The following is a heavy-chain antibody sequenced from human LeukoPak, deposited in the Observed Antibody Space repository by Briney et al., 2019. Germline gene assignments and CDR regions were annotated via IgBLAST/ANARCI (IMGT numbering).Heavy chain of an antibody. Sequence: GGSLRLSCAASGLTFSSYAMSWVRQAPGKGLEWVSSISSSGSDTYYADSVKGRFTISRDNSKNTLYLQMNSLRVEDAAVYYCAKDRRGSAVYYYGMDVWGQGTTVTVSS. J-gene: IGHJ6*02. CDR3: AKDRRGSAVYYYGMDV. D-gene: IGHD2-2*01. CDR1: GLTFSSYA. CDR2: ISSSGSDT. V-gene: IGHV3-23*01.